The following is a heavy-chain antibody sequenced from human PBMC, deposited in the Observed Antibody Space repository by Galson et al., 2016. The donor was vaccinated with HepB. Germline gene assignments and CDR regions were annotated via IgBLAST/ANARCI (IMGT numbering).Heavy chain of an antibody. D-gene: IGHD3-10*01. Sequence: SETLSLTCNVSGGSLSSSSYYWGWIRQPPGKGLECIGTIYYTGSTYYNPSLKSRVTISVDTSKNQFSLKLSSVTAADTAVYYCAGHLRGGYGMDVWGQGTTVTVSS. V-gene: IGHV4-39*01. CDR2: IYYTGST. CDR3: AGHLRGGYGMDV. CDR1: GGSLSSSSYY. J-gene: IGHJ6*02.